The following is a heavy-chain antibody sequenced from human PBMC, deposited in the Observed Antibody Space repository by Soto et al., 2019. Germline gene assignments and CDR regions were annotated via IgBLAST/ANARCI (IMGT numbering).Heavy chain of an antibody. CDR3: ARVRLGYYDYGMAV. CDR1: GGTFSSYA. CDR2: IIPMFGTA. Sequence: ASVKVFCKASGGTFSSYAISWVRQAPGQGLEWMGGIIPMFGTANYAQKFQGRVTITADESTSTAYMELSSLRSEDTAVYYCARVRLGYYDYGMAVWRKGTKVTVS. D-gene: IGHD5-12*01. J-gene: IGHJ6*04. V-gene: IGHV1-69*13.